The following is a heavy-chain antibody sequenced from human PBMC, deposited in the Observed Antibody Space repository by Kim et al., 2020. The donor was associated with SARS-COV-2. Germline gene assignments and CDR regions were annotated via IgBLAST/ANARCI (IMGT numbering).Heavy chain of an antibody. D-gene: IGHD5-18*01. Sequence: SVKVSCKASGGTFSSYAISWVRQAPGQGLEWMGGIIPIFGTANYAQKFQGRVTITADESTSTAYMELSSLRSEDTAVYYCARASHSLERGYSYGYFDYWGQGTLVTVSS. V-gene: IGHV1-69*13. CDR1: GGTFSSYA. CDR2: IIPIFGTA. CDR3: ARASHSLERGYSYGYFDY. J-gene: IGHJ4*02.